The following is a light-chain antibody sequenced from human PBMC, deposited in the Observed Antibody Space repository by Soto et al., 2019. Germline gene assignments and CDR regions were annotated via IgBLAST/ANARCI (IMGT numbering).Light chain of an antibody. CDR1: QDISNY. CDR2: DAS. V-gene: IGKV1-33*01. J-gene: IGKJ4*01. Sequence: DLQMTQSPSSLSASVGDRVTITCQASQDISNYLNWYQQKPGKAPKLLIYDASNLETGVPSRFSGSGSGTDFTFTISSLQPEDIATYYCQQYDSLPGLTFGGGTKVEIK. CDR3: QQYDSLPGLT.